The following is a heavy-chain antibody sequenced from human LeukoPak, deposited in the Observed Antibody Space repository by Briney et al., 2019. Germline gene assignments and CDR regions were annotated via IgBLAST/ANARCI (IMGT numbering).Heavy chain of an antibody. CDR3: ARDRSVLRYFDWLPAYYFDY. CDR2: ISAYNGNT. Sequence: ASVKVSCKASGYTFTSYGISWVRRAPGQGLEWMGWISAYNGNTNYAQKLQGRVTMTTDTSTSTAYMELRSLRSDDTAVYYCARDRSVLRYFDWLPAYYFDYWGQGTLVAVSS. D-gene: IGHD3-9*01. CDR1: GYTFTSYG. J-gene: IGHJ4*02. V-gene: IGHV1-18*01.